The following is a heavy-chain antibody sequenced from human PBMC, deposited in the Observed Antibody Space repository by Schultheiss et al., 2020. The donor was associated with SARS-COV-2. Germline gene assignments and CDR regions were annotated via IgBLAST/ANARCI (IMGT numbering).Heavy chain of an antibody. D-gene: IGHD5-18*01. CDR1: GFTFSDHY. Sequence: GGSLRLSCAASGFTFSDHYMDWVRQAPGKGVEWVGRIRNKANSYTTDPAASVKGRFTISRDDSKNSLFLQMNSLKTEDTAVYYCAREQIAMVAFDIWGQGTMVTVSS. J-gene: IGHJ3*02. CDR3: AREQIAMVAFDI. CDR2: IRNKANSYTT. V-gene: IGHV3-72*01.